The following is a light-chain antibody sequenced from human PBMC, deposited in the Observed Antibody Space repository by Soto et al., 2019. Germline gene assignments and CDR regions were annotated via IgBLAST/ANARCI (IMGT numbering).Light chain of an antibody. CDR1: QSVSSSV. J-gene: IGKJ4*01. Sequence: EFVLTQSPGTLSLSPGERATLSCRASQSVSSSVLAWYQQKPGQAPRLLIYGASTRATGIPDRFSGSGSGTDFTLTISRLEPEDFAVYYCQQYGSSPPLTFGGGTKVEIK. CDR3: QQYGSSPPLT. CDR2: GAS. V-gene: IGKV3-20*01.